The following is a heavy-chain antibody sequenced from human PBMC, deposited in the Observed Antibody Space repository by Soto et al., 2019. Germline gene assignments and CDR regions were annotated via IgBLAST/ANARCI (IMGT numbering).Heavy chain of an antibody. Sequence: GGSLRLSCAASGFTFDDYAMSWVRQAPGKGLEWVSGVDWNGGGTAYADSVKGRFTISRDNAKNSLYLQMNSLRAEDTALYYCARRGLIPADTKGDSYYYYYMDVWGKGTTVTVSS. CDR2: VDWNGGGT. V-gene: IGHV3-20*04. J-gene: IGHJ6*03. D-gene: IGHD2-2*01. CDR1: GFTFDDYA. CDR3: ARRGLIPADTKGDSYYYYYMDV.